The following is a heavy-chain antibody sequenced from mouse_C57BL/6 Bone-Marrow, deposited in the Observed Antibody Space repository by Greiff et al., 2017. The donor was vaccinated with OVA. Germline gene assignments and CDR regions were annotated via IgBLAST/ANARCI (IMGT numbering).Heavy chain of an antibody. J-gene: IGHJ3*01. CDR1: GFTFTDYY. D-gene: IGHD2-5*01. CDR3: ARSYYSNYPWFAY. Sequence: DVKLVESGGGLVQPGGSLSLSCAASGFTFTDYYMSWVRQPPGKALEWLGFIRNKANGYTTEYSASVKGRFTISRDNSQSILYLQMNALRAEDSATYYCARSYYSNYPWFAYWGQGTLVTVSA. CDR2: IRNKANGYTT. V-gene: IGHV7-3*01.